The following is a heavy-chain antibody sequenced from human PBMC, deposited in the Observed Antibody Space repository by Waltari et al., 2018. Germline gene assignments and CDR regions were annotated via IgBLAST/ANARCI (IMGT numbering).Heavy chain of an antibody. CDR2: IYSGGST. Sequence: EVQLVETGGGLIQPGGSLGLSCAASGFTVSSNYMSWFRQAPGKGLEWVSVIYSGGSTYYADSVKGRFTISRDNSKNTLYLQMNSLRAEDTAVYYCARDGYMAGSFDIWGQGTMVTVSS. CDR3: ARDGYMAGSFDI. J-gene: IGHJ3*02. D-gene: IGHD5-18*01. V-gene: IGHV3-53*02. CDR1: GFTVSSNY.